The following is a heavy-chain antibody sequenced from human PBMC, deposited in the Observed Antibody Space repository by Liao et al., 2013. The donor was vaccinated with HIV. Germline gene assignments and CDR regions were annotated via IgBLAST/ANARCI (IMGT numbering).Heavy chain of an antibody. CDR1: GGSFSVYY. Sequence: QVQLQQWGAGLLKPSETLSLTCAVYGGSFSVYYWSWIRQPPGKGLEWIGEINHSGSTNYNPSLKSRLTISVDSSKNQFSLKLGSVTAADTAVYYCASAPSAAIVMGAFDIWGQGTMVTVSS. CDR3: ASAPSAAIVMGAFDI. CDR2: INHSGST. J-gene: IGHJ3*02. V-gene: IGHV4-34*01. D-gene: IGHD5-18*01.